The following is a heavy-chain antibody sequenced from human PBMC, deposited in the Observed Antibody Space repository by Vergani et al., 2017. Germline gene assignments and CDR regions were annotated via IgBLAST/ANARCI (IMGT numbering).Heavy chain of an antibody. J-gene: IGHJ4*02. CDR3: TTSTYYDYVWGSYRDD. D-gene: IGHD3-16*02. V-gene: IGHV3-15*01. CDR2: IKSKTDGGTT. CDR1: GFTFSNAW. Sequence: EVQLVESGGGLVKPGGSLRLSCAASGFTFSNAWMRWVPQAPGKGLEWVGRIKSKTDGGTTDYAAPVKGRFTISREDSKNTLYLQMNSLKTEDKAVYYCTTSTYYDYVWGSYRDDWGQGTLVTVSS.